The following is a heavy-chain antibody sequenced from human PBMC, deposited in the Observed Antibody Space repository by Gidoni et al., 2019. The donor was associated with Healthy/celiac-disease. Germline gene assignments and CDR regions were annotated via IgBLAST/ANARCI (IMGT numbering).Heavy chain of an antibody. V-gene: IGHV3-48*02. CDR1: GFTFSSYS. J-gene: IGHJ2*01. CDR3: AATAAGTGWYFDL. CDR2: ISSSSSTI. D-gene: IGHD6-13*01. Sequence: ELQLVESGGGLVQPVVSLRLSCAPSGFTFSSYSMNWVRQAPGKGLEWVSYISSSSSTIYYADAVKGRFTSSRDNAKNALYLQMNSLRDEETDVYYCAATAAGTGWYFDLWGRGTLVTVSS.